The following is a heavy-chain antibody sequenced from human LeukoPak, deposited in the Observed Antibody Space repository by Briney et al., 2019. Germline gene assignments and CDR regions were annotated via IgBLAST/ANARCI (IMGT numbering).Heavy chain of an antibody. CDR3: ARGGRIVVVVASGRGYNWFDP. V-gene: IGHV4-39*07. CDR2: INHSGST. Sequence: KPSETLSLTCTVSGGSISSSSYYWGWIRQPPGKGLEWIGEINHSGSTNYNPSLKSRVTISVDTSKNQFSLKLSSVTAADTAVYYCARGGRIVVVVASGRGYNWFDPWGQGTLVTVSS. J-gene: IGHJ5*02. D-gene: IGHD2-15*01. CDR1: GGSISSSSYY.